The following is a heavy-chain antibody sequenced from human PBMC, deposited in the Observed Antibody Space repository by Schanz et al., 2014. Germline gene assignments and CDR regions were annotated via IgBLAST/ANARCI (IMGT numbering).Heavy chain of an antibody. CDR2: ISGSGGDT. Sequence: EVQLLESGGGLVQPGGSLRLSCAASGFTFSSYAMSWVRQAPGKGLEWVSAISGSGGDTYYADSVKGRFTISRDNSKNTLYLQMNSLRAEDTAVYYCARPLGPNYYYYGLDVWGQGTTVTVS. J-gene: IGHJ6*02. CDR3: ARPLGPNYYYYGLDV. CDR1: GFTFSSYA. V-gene: IGHV3-23*01.